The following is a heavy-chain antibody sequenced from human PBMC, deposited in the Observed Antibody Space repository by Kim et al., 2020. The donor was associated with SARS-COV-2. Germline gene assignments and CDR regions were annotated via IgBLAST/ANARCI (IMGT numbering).Heavy chain of an antibody. J-gene: IGHJ6*02. V-gene: IGHV1-46*01. Sequence: SHAQKFPGRVTKPRDTSTSTVYMELSSLRSEDTAVYYCTRGALGPYGMDVWGQGTTVTVSS. D-gene: IGHD3-16*01. CDR3: TRGALGPYGMDV.